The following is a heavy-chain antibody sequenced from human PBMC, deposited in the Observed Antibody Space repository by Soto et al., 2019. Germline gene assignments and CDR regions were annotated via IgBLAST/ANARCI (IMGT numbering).Heavy chain of an antibody. Sequence: PGGSLILSCAASGFSFSSSGMHWVRQAPGKGLEWVADIFYDGSKIHYADSVKGRFTISRDNSKNTVHLQMNSLRPEDTVVYYCAKDLPGPYDYRGHGTLVTVSS. CDR1: GFSFSSSG. CDR3: AKDLPGPYDY. V-gene: IGHV3-30*18. D-gene: IGHD7-27*01. CDR2: IFYDGSKI. J-gene: IGHJ4*01.